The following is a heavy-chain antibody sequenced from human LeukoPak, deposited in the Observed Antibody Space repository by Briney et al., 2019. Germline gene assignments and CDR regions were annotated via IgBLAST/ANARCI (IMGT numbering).Heavy chain of an antibody. CDR3: ARDPEYSSSFWIYYMDV. V-gene: IGHV1-18*01. Sequence: ASVKVSCKASGYTFTSYGISWVRQAPGQGLEWMGWISAYNGNTNYAQKLQGRVTMTTDTSTSTAYMELRSLRSDDTAVYYCARDPEYSSSFWIYYMDVWGKGTTVTVSS. D-gene: IGHD6-6*01. CDR1: GYTFTSYG. J-gene: IGHJ6*03. CDR2: ISAYNGNT.